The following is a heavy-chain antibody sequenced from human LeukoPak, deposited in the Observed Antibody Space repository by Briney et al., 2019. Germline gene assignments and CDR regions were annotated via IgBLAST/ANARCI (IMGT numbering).Heavy chain of an antibody. J-gene: IGHJ5*02. V-gene: IGHV3-7*01. Sequence: GGSLRLSCVGSGLTFSNHWMIWVRQAPGKGLEWVANMNQDGSEKYYVGSVEGRFTISRDNAKDSLFLQMNSLRAEDTAVYYCATSSYSSSSSWGQGTLVTVSS. CDR2: MNQDGSEK. CDR3: ATSSYSSSSS. CDR1: GLTFSNHW. D-gene: IGHD6-6*01.